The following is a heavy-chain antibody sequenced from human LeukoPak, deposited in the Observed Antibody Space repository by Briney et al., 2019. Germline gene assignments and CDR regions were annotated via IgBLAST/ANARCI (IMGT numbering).Heavy chain of an antibody. CDR2: IKSDGSST. D-gene: IGHD4/OR15-4a*01. CDR3: TRTLVGGNRAFDI. Sequence: GGSLRLSCAASGFTFSNYWMHWVRQAPGKGLVWVSRIKSDGSSTNYADSVKGRFTISRDNAKNTLYLQMNSLRAEDTAMYYCTRTLVGGNRAFDIWGQGTMATVSS. CDR1: GFTFSNYW. V-gene: IGHV3-74*01. J-gene: IGHJ3*02.